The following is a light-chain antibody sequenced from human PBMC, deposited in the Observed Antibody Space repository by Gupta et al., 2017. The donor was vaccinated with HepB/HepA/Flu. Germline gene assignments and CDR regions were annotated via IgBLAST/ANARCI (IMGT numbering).Light chain of an antibody. CDR1: HSVSSSY. Sequence: ESVLTQSPGTLSLSPGERATLSCRASHSVSSSYLAWYQQKPGQAPRLLIYGASSRATGIPDRFSGSGSGTDFTLTISRLEPEDFAVYYCQQYGSSPLTFGPGTKVDIK. CDR3: QQYGSSPLT. CDR2: GAS. J-gene: IGKJ3*01. V-gene: IGKV3-20*01.